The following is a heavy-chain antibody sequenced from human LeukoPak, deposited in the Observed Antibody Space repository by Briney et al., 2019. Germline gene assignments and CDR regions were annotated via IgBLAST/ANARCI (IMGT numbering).Heavy chain of an antibody. CDR2: IYYSGST. Sequence: PSETLSLTCNVSGGSISSYYWSWIRQPPGKGLEWIGYIYYSGSTNYNPSLKSRATISVDTSKNQFSLKLSSVTAADTAVYYCARAAGEQLLAWYDYWGQGTLVTVSS. J-gene: IGHJ4*02. CDR1: GGSISSYY. V-gene: IGHV4-59*01. D-gene: IGHD6-19*01. CDR3: ARAAGEQLLAWYDY.